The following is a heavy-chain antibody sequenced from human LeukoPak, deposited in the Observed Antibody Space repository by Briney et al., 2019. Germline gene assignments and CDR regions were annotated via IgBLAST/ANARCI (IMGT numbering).Heavy chain of an antibody. CDR2: MNPNSGNT. J-gene: IGHJ4*02. Sequence: ASVKVSCKASGYTFTSYDINWVRQTTGQGLEWMGWMNPNSGNTGFAQKFQGRVTITRNTSISTAYMELSSLRSEDTAVYYCARGRPGGDHGDYWGQGTLVTVSS. CDR3: ARGRPGGDHGDY. V-gene: IGHV1-8*03. CDR1: GYTFTSYD. D-gene: IGHD2-21*01.